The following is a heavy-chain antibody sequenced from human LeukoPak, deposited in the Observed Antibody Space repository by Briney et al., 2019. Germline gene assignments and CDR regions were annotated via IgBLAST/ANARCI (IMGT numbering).Heavy chain of an antibody. Sequence: SETLSLICTVSGGSSSGDYYWSWIRQPPGKGLEWIGYIHHSGSTSYNPSLKRRLIISVDTSNNQFSLRLRLVTAADTAVYYCGRGDYDYYDTNGYYGLDYWGQGTLVTVSS. CDR1: GGSSSGDYY. CDR3: GRGDYDYYDTNGYYGLDY. D-gene: IGHD3-22*01. V-gene: IGHV4-30-4*08. CDR2: IHHSGST. J-gene: IGHJ4*02.